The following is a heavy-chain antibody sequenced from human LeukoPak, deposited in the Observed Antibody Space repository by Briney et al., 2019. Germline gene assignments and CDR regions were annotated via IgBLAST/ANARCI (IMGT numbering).Heavy chain of an antibody. CDR3: ARGSYGILAIRDAFDI. D-gene: IGHD5-18*01. J-gene: IGHJ3*02. V-gene: IGHV3-23*01. Sequence: GGSLRLSCAASGFTSSSYAMSWVRQAPGKGLEWVSAISGSGGSTYYADSVKGRFTISRDNSKNTLYLQMNSLRAEDTAVYYCARGSYGILAIRDAFDIWGQGTMVTVSS. CDR2: ISGSGGST. CDR1: GFTSSSYA.